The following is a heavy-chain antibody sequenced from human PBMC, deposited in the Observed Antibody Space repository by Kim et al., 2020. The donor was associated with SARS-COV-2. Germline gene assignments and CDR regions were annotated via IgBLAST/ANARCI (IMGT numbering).Heavy chain of an antibody. V-gene: IGHV3-23*01. D-gene: IGHD6-19*01. CDR1: GFTFSSYA. CDR3: AKAQQWLDTYYFDY. CDR2: ISSSGGST. Sequence: GGSLRLSCAASGFTFSSYAMSWVRQAPGKGLEWVSAISSSGGSTYYADSVKGRFTISRDNAKNTLYLQMNSLRAEDTAVYYCAKAQQWLDTYYFDYCVQGTLVTVSS. J-gene: IGHJ4*02.